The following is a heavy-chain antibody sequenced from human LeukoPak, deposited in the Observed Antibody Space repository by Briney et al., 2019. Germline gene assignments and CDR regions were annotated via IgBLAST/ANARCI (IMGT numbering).Heavy chain of an antibody. CDR2: INPNSGGT. CDR3: ARYRHPERRVDY. J-gene: IGHJ4*02. Sequence: ASVKVSCKDCGYTFTHYGISWVRQAPGQGLEWMGWINPNSGGTNYAQKFQGRVTMTRDTSISTAYMELSRLRSDDTAVYYCARYRHPERRVDYWGQGTLVTVSS. CDR1: GYTFTHYG. D-gene: IGHD1-1*01. V-gene: IGHV1-2*02.